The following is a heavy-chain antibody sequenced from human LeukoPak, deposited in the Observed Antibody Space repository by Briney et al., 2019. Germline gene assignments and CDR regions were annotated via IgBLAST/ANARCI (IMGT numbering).Heavy chain of an antibody. D-gene: IGHD5-18*01. J-gene: IGHJ4*02. V-gene: IGHV5-51*01. CDR3: ARVLDVDTAVFHYYFDF. CDR1: GYSFNTYW. CDR2: IYPVDSDT. Sequence: GESLKISCQGSGYSFNTYWVGWVRQMPGKGLEWMGIIYPVDSDTRYSPSFQGQVTISADKSINTAYLQWRTLKASDSAIYYCARVLDVDTAVFHYYFDFWGQGTLVTVSS.